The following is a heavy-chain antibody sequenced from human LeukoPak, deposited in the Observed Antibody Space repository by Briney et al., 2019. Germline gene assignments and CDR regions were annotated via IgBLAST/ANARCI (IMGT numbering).Heavy chain of an antibody. CDR2: IYYSGST. CDR3: ARSVDTAMDPYFDY. CDR1: GGSISSYY. V-gene: IGHV4-59*12. J-gene: IGHJ4*02. D-gene: IGHD5-18*01. Sequence: SETLSLTCTVSGGSISSYYWNWIRQPPGKGLEWIGCIYYSGSTYYNPSLKSRVTISVDTSKNQFSLKLSSVTAADTAVYYCARSVDTAMDPYFDYWGQGTLVTVSS.